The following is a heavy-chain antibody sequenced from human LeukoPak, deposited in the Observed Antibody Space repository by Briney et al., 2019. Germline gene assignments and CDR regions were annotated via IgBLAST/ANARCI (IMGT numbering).Heavy chain of an antibody. D-gene: IGHD6-13*01. J-gene: IGHJ6*03. CDR2: ISGSGGST. Sequence: GGSLRLSCAASGFTFSSYAMSWVRQAPGKGLEWVSAISGSGGSTYYADSVKGRFTISKDNSKNTLYLQMNSLRAEDTAVYYCARGHSSSWNLRYYYMDVWGKGTTVTVSS. CDR3: ARGHSSSWNLRYYYMDV. CDR1: GFTFSSYA. V-gene: IGHV3-23*01.